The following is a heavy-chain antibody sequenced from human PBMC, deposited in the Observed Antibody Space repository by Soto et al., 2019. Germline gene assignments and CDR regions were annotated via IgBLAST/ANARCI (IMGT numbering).Heavy chain of an antibody. D-gene: IGHD3-3*01. J-gene: IGHJ4*02. CDR2: ISYDGSNK. V-gene: IGHV3-30-3*01. CDR1: GFTFSSYA. Sequence: QVQLVESGGGVVQPGRSLRLSCAASGFTFSSYAMHWVRQAPGKGLEWVAVISYDGSNKYYADSVKGRFTISRDNSKNTRYLQMNSLRAEDTAGYYCARDPYALWSGPYWGQGTLVTVSS. CDR3: ARDPYALWSGPY.